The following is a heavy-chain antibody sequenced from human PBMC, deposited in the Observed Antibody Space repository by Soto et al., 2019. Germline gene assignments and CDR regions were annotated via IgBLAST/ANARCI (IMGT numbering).Heavy chain of an antibody. D-gene: IGHD1-26*01. CDR3: ARGGYSGSYYRFF. CDR1: GFTLSNYC. CDR2: IDRDGATT. Sequence: PGGTLRLSCAASGFTLSNYCMNWVRQVPGKGLLWVSRIDRDGATTSYADSVKGRFTISRDNARNRLYLQMISLRVEDTAVYHCARGGYSGSYYRFFWGQGALVTVSS. V-gene: IGHV3-74*01. J-gene: IGHJ4*02.